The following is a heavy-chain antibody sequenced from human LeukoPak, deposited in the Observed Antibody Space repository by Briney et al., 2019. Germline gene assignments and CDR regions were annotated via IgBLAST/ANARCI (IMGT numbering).Heavy chain of an antibody. V-gene: IGHV4-31*03. D-gene: IGHD4-23*01. CDR1: GGSISSGGYY. Sequence: SETLSLTCTVSGGSISSGGYYWSWIRQHPGKGLEWIGYIYYSGSTYYNPSLKSRVTISVDTAKNQFSLKLSSVTAADTAVYYCARARDYGGNWHYYYYMDVWGKGTTVTVSS. J-gene: IGHJ6*03. CDR3: ARARDYGGNWHYYYYMDV. CDR2: IYYSGST.